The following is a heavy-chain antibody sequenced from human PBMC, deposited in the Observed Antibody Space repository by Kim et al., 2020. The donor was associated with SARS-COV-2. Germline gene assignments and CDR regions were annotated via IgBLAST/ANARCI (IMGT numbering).Heavy chain of an antibody. V-gene: IGHV4-34*01. D-gene: IGHD3-9*01. J-gene: IGHJ6*01. CDR3: ALKSYDILPGYLYYGMDV. Sequence: SETLSLTCAVYGGSFSGYYWSWIRQPPGKGLEWIGEINHSGSTNYKPSLKSRVTISVDTSKNQFSLKLSSVTAADTAVYYCALKSYDILPGYLYYGMDV. CDR1: GGSFSGYY. CDR2: INHSGST.